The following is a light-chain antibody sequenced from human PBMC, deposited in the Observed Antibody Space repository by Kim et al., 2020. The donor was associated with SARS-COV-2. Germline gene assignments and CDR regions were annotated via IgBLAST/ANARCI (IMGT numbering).Light chain of an antibody. CDR2: DAS. CDR1: QSVSNY. V-gene: IGKV3-11*01. Sequence: EIALTQSPATLSLSPGERATLSCRASQSVSNYLAWYQQKPGQAPRLLIYDASNRATGIPARFSGSGSGTDFTLTISSLEPEDFAVYYCQQYNNWPPYTFGQGTKLEI. J-gene: IGKJ2*01. CDR3: QQYNNWPPYT.